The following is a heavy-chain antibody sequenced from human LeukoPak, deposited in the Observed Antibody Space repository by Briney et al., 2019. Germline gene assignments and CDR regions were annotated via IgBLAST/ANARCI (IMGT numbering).Heavy chain of an antibody. CDR3: ARGSRFLDY. D-gene: IGHD3-3*01. V-gene: IGHV1-46*01. CDR2: INPSGGRT. CDR1: GYTFTSDY. J-gene: IGHJ4*02. Sequence: ASVKDSFKASGYTFTSDYIHWVRQAPGQGLEWLGIINPSGGRTTYGQNFQGRVTMTRDTSTSTVYMELSSLRSEDTAVYYCARGSRFLDYWGQGTLVTVSS.